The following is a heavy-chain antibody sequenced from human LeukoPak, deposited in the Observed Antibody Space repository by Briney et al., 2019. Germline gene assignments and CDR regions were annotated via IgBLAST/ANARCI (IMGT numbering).Heavy chain of an antibody. CDR3: ARVPYDILTGYYYFDY. CDR1: GFTFSSYS. D-gene: IGHD3-9*01. CDR2: ISSSSSYI. J-gene: IGHJ4*02. V-gene: IGHV3-21*01. Sequence: GGSLRLSCAASGFTFSSYSMNWVRQAPGKGLEWVSSISSSSSYIYYADSVKGRFTISRDNAKNSLYLQMNSLRAEDTAVYYCARVPYDILTGYYYFDYWGQGTLVTVSS.